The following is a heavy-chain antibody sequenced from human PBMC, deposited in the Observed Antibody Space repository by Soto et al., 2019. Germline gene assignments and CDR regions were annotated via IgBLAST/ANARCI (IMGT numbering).Heavy chain of an antibody. Sequence: SETLSLTCPVSCGSISSSSYYWGWVRQPPGKGLGWIGYIYYRGRTYSTPPLKSRVTIPVDTPKNHFPLKLSSVTAADTAVYYCASPPDYYDSSGYFQVFDYGGRGTLVTVS. CDR2: IYYRGRT. J-gene: IGHJ4*02. D-gene: IGHD3-22*01. V-gene: IGHV4-39*01. CDR3: ASPPDYYDSSGYFQVFDY. CDR1: CGSISSSSYY.